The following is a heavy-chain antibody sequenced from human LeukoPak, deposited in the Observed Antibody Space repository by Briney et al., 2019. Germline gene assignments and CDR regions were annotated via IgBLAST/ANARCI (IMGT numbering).Heavy chain of an antibody. CDR3: ARDKTPFWSGYHTRPQENFDY. CDR1: GGSINNYY. J-gene: IGHJ4*02. Sequence: SETLSLTCTVSGGSINNYYWSWVRQPPGAGLEWLAYIYYTGSTNYNPSLKTRLTISVDTSKNQFSLRLNSVTAADTAVYYCARDKTPFWSGYHTRPQENFDYWGQGTLVTVSS. CDR2: IYYTGST. D-gene: IGHD3-3*01. V-gene: IGHV4-59*12.